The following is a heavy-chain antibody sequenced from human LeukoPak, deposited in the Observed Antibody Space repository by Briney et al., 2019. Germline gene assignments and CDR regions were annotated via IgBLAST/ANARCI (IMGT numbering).Heavy chain of an antibody. V-gene: IGHV4-59*11. CDR2: ICYSGST. Sequence: PSETLSLTCTVSGGSLSSHYWSCIRHPPGKGVEWIGYICYSGSTNCTPSLKSRVTISVDTSKNQFSVKLSSVTAADTAVYYCARVEYYYYMDVWGKGTTVTVSS. CDR3: ARVEYYYYMDV. J-gene: IGHJ6*03. CDR1: GGSLSSHY.